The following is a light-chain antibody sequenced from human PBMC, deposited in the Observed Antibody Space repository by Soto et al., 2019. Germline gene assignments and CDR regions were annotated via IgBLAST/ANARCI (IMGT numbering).Light chain of an antibody. V-gene: IGKV3-15*01. J-gene: IGKJ2*01. CDR1: QSVSSN. CDR2: GAS. Sequence: EIVMTQSPATLSLSPGERATLSCRASQSVSSNLSWYQQKPGQAPRLLIYGASTRATGIPARFSGSGSGTDFTLTISSLQSEDFAVYYCQQYNNWPPVYTFGQGTKLEIK. CDR3: QQYNNWPPVYT.